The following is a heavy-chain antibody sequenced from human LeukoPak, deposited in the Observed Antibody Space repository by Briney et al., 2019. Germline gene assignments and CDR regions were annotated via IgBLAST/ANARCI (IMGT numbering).Heavy chain of an antibody. CDR2: IYYSGST. J-gene: IGHJ4*02. CDR1: GGSISSSSYY. V-gene: IGHV4-39*01. CDR3: ASIANHDFWRYYFDY. Sequence: SETLSPTCTVSGGSISSSSYYWGWIRQPPGKGLEWIGSIYYSGSTYYNPPLKSRVTISVDTSKSQFSLKLSSVTAADTAVYYCASIANHDFWRYYFDYWGQGTLVTVSS. D-gene: IGHD3-3*01.